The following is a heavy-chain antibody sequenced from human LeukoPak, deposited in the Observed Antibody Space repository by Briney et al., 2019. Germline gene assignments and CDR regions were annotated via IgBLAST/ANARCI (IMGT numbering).Heavy chain of an antibody. D-gene: IGHD6-19*01. CDR1: GFTFSNYW. J-gene: IGHJ1*01. Sequence: GGSLRLSCAASGFTFSNYWMSWVRQAPGKGLEWVANIRQDGSEIYYVDSVKGRFTISRDNAKNSLFLQMNSLRAEDTAVYYCARVPITLAGTKDAKYFQHWGQGTLVTVSS. CDR2: IRQDGSEI. V-gene: IGHV3-7*01. CDR3: ARVPITLAGTKDAKYFQH.